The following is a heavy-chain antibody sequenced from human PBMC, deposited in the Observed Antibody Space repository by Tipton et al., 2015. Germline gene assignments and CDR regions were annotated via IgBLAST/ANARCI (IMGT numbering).Heavy chain of an antibody. CDR3: AIGPFDCCDY. V-gene: IGHV4-39*07. CDR1: GDSISSSSYY. D-gene: IGHD2-21*01. Sequence: TLSLTCTVSGDSISSSSYYWGWIRQPPGKGLEWIGTIYYGGNTYYNPSLKSRVTISVDTSKSQFSLKLTSVTAADTAVYYCAIGPFDCCDYWGQGILVTVSS. J-gene: IGHJ4*02. CDR2: IYYGGNT.